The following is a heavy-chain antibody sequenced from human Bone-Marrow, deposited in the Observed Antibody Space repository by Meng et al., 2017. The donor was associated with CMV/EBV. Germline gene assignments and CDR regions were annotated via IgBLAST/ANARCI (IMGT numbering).Heavy chain of an antibody. V-gene: IGHV4-59*01. Sequence: SETLSLTCTVSGGSITGYYWSWIRQPPGKGLEWIGYIHYSGSTSYTPSLKSRVTISVDTSKKQFSLKLSSVTTADTAGYYCARDVGGSSGWDLGHWGQGTLVTVSS. CDR1: GGSITGYY. CDR2: IHYSGST. CDR3: ARDVGGSSGWDLGH. D-gene: IGHD6-19*01. J-gene: IGHJ4*02.